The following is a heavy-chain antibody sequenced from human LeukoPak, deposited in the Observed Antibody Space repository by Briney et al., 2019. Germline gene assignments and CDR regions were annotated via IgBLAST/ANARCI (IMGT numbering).Heavy chain of an antibody. J-gene: IGHJ4*02. V-gene: IGHV1-18*04. CDR3: ARANPTYLFDY. CDR1: GYTFTSYY. Sequence: VASVKVSCKASGYTFTSYYMHWVRQAPGQGLEWMGWISAYNGNTNYAQKLQGRVTMTTDTSTSTAYMELRSLRSDDTAVYYCARANPTYLFDYWGQGTLVTVSS. CDR2: ISAYNGNT.